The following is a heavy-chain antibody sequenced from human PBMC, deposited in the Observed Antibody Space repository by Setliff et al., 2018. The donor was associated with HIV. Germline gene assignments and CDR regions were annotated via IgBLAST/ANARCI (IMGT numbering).Heavy chain of an antibody. CDR3: ARGDYYGSGSYDY. CDR2: VYNSGST. CDR1: GESIRTSSYY. J-gene: IGHJ4*02. D-gene: IGHD3-10*01. V-gene: IGHV4-39*07. Sequence: SETLSLTCTVSGESIRTSSYYWSWIRQTPEKGLEWIGSVYNSGSTYSSPSLKSRVTISVDTSKNQFSLKLSSVTAADTAVYYCARGDYYGSGSYDYWGQGNLVTVSS.